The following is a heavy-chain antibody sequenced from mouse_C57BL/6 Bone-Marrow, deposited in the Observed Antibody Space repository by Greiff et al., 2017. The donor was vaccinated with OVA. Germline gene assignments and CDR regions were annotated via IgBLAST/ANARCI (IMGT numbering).Heavy chain of an antibody. CDR2: IDPENGDT. D-gene: IGHD2-3*01. CDR3: TTFYDGYWYFDV. Sequence: SGAELVRPGASVKLSCTASGFNIKDDYMHWVKQRPEQGLEWIGWIDPENGDTEYASKFQGKATITADTSSNTAYLQLSSLTSEDTAVYYCTTFYDGYWYFDVWGTGTTVTVSS. CDR1: GFNIKDDY. V-gene: IGHV14-4*01. J-gene: IGHJ1*03.